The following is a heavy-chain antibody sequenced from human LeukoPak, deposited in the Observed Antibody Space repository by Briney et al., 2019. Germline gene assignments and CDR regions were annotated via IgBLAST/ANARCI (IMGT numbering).Heavy chain of an antibody. V-gene: IGHV4-59*01. D-gene: IGHD3-10*01. CDR2: IYYSGST. J-gene: IGHJ4*02. CDR1: GGSISSYY. Sequence: SETLSLTCTVSGGSISSYYWSWIRQPPGKGLEWIGYIYYSGSTNYNPSLKSRVTISVDTSKNQFSLKLSSVTAADTAVYYCARVVETIVRGEYFDYWGQGTLVTVSS. CDR3: ARVVETIVRGEYFDY.